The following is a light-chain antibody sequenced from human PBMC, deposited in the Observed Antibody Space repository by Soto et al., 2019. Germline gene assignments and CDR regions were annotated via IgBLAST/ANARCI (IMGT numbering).Light chain of an antibody. V-gene: IGKV1-39*01. CDR2: AAS. J-gene: IGKJ2*01. CDR1: HNIRNY. CDR3: QQIHSTSSYT. Sequence: DIQMTQSPSSLSPSVGDRVTITCRASHNIRNYLNWYQQRPGKNPNLLVYAASNLRSGVPSRFSGSGSGTDFTLTISSLQPEDFGTYYCQQIHSTSSYTFGQGSRVDVK.